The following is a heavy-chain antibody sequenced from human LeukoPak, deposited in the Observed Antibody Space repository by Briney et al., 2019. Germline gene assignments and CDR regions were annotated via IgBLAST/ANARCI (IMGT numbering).Heavy chain of an antibody. D-gene: IGHD3-9*01. V-gene: IGHV1-24*01. J-gene: IGHJ4*02. CDR1: GYTLTELS. Sequence: ASVKVSCKVSGYTLTELSMHWVRQAPGEGLEWMGGFDPEDGETIYAQKFQGRVTMTEDTSTDTAYMELSRLRSEDTAVYYCAALDILTGYYPFDYWGQGTLVTVSS. CDR3: AALDILTGYYPFDY. CDR2: FDPEDGET.